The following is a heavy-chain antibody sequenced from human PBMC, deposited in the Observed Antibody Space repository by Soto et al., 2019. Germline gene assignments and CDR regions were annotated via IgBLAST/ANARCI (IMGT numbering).Heavy chain of an antibody. CDR1: GGSISSYY. Sequence: SETLSLTCTVSGGSISSYYWSWIRQPPGKGLEWIGYIYYSGSTNYNPSLKSRVTISVDTSKNQFSLKLSSVTAADTAVYYCAREPRLGSGMDVWGQGTTVTVSS. D-gene: IGHD1-26*01. CDR2: IYYSGST. CDR3: AREPRLGSGMDV. J-gene: IGHJ6*02. V-gene: IGHV4-59*01.